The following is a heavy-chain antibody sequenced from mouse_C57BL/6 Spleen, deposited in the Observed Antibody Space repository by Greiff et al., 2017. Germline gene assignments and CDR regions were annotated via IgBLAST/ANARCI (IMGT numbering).Heavy chain of an antibody. CDR2: IDPENGDT. CDR3: TTGGSSPDWYFDV. J-gene: IGHJ1*03. CDR1: GFNIKDDY. D-gene: IGHD1-1*01. V-gene: IGHV14-4*01. Sequence: VQLQQSGAELVRPGASVKLSCTASGFNIKDDYMHWVKQRPEQGLEWIGWIDPENGDTEYASKFQGKATITADTSSNTAYMQLSSLTSEDTAVYYGTTGGSSPDWYFDVWGTGTTVTVSS.